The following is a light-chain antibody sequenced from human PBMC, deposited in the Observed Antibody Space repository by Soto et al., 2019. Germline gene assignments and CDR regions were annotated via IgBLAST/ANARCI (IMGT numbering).Light chain of an antibody. CDR1: QSVSSY. Sequence: EIVLTQSPVTLSLSPGERAALSCRASQSVSSYLAWYQQKPGQAPRLLIYDASNRATGIPARFSGSGSGTDFTVTISSLQPEDFAVYYCQQYGTSPITFGQGTRLEIK. CDR2: DAS. V-gene: IGKV3-11*01. J-gene: IGKJ5*01. CDR3: QQYGTSPIT.